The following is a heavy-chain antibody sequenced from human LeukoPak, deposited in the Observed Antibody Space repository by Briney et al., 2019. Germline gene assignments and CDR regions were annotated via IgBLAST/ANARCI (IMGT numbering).Heavy chain of an antibody. CDR2: ISASNGNI. V-gene: IGHV1-18*01. Sequence: ASVKVSCKTSGYSFNSYGISWVRQAPGQGLEWMGWISASNGNIKNAQKFQGRVTMTTDSSTSTAYMDLRSLRSDDTAVYYCARDARGAAAADDAFDIWGQGTMVTVSS. J-gene: IGHJ3*02. CDR3: ARDARGAAAADDAFDI. CDR1: GYSFNSYG. D-gene: IGHD6-13*01.